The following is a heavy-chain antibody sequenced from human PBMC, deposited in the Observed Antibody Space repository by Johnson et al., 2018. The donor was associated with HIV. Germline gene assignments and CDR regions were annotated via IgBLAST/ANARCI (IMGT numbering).Heavy chain of an antibody. CDR2: IRYDGSNK. Sequence: QEKLVESGGGVVQPGGSLRLSCAASGFTFSSYGMHWVRQAPGKGLEWVAFIRYDGSNKYYADSVKGRFTISRDNSKNTLYLQMNSLRAEDTAVYYCAKVNRMEQWLAGGGAFDIWGQGTMVTVSS. D-gene: IGHD6-19*01. J-gene: IGHJ3*02. CDR3: AKVNRMEQWLAGGGAFDI. CDR1: GFTFSSYG. V-gene: IGHV3-30*02.